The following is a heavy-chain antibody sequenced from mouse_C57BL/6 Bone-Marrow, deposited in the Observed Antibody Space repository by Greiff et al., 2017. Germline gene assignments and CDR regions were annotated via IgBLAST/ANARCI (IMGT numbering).Heavy chain of an antibody. CDR2: IDPEIGDT. V-gene: IGHV14-4*01. D-gene: IGHD2-3*01. CDR3: SSVDGNYFDF. J-gene: IGHJ2*01. CDR1: GFNIKDDY. Sequence: VHVKQSGAELVRPGASVKLSCTASGFNIKDDYIHWVKQRPEQGLEWIGWIDPEIGDTEYASKFQGKATITSDTSSNTAYLQRSSLTSEDTAVYYCSSVDGNYFDFWGQGTPLTVAS.